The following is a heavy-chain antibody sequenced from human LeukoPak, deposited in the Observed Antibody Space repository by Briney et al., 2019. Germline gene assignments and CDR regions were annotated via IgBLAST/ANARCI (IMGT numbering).Heavy chain of an antibody. V-gene: IGHV3-23*01. CDR3: AKWHTVTATFFDY. CDR2: ISGSGGST. CDR1: GSGFTFSSYA. Sequence: PGGSLRLSCTASGSGFTFSSYAMSWVRQAPGKGLEWVSAISGSGGSTYYADSVKGRFTISRDNSKSTLYLQMNSLRAEDTAVYYCAKWHTVTATFFDYWGQGTLVTVSS. D-gene: IGHD4-17*01. J-gene: IGHJ4*02.